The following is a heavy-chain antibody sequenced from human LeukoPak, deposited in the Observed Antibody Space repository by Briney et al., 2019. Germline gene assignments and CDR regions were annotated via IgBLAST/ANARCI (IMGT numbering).Heavy chain of an antibody. J-gene: IGHJ3*02. Sequence: PGRSLRLSCAASGFTFSNYGMHWVRQAPGKGLEWVAVIWYDGSNKYYADSVKGRFTISRDNSKNTLYLQMNSLRAEDTAVYYCARNTSGFKLGDAFDIWGQGTMVTVSS. CDR3: ARNTSGFKLGDAFDI. V-gene: IGHV3-33*01. CDR2: IWYDGSNK. D-gene: IGHD3-22*01. CDR1: GFTFSNYG.